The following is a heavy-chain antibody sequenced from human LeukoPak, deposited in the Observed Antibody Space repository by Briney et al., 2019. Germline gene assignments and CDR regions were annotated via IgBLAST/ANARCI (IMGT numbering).Heavy chain of an antibody. Sequence: GGSLRLSCVVSGFIVSGDYMSWVRQAPGKGLEWVSVMYSGGATYYADSVKGRFTISRDNSKNTLYLQMNSLRAEDTALYYCARYCSGGSCYDYWGQGTLVTVSS. J-gene: IGHJ4*02. CDR1: GFIVSGDY. CDR3: ARYCSGGSCYDY. D-gene: IGHD2-15*01. V-gene: IGHV3-53*01. CDR2: MYSGGAT.